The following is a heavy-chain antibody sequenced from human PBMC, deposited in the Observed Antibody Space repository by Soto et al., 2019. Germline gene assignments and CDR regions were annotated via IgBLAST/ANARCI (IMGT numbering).Heavy chain of an antibody. J-gene: IGHJ2*01. V-gene: IGHV4-30-2*01. CDR2: IYHSGST. Sequence: QLQLQESSSGLVKPSQTLSLTCAVSGGSISSGGYSWSWIRQPPGKGLEWIGYIYHSGSTYYNPSRKSRVTISVDRSKNQFSLKLSSVTAADTAVYYCARVPGLWGRGTLVTVSS. CDR3: ARVPGL. CDR1: GGSISSGGYS.